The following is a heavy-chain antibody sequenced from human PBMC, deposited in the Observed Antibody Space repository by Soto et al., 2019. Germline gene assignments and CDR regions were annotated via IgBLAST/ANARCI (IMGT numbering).Heavy chain of an antibody. D-gene: IGHD6-19*01. CDR1: GFTFSDYA. CDR3: AKGGRQWLVTSDFNY. Sequence: VQLVESGGGVVQPGRSLRLSCAASGFTFSDYAMHWVCQAPGKRLEWVAVVSHDGRNTHYADSVKGRFTISRDSSKNTVSLEMISLRAEDTAVYYFAKGGRQWLVTSDFNYWGQGALVTGSS. V-gene: IGHV3-30*18. CDR2: VSHDGRNT. J-gene: IGHJ4*02.